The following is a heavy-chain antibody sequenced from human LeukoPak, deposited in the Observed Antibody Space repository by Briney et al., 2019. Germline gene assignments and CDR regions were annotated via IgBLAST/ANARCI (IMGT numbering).Heavy chain of an antibody. CDR2: IYYSGST. V-gene: IGHV4-31*03. J-gene: IGHJ5*02. CDR1: GGSISSGGYY. D-gene: IGHD3-3*01. Sequence: SETLSLTCTVSGGSISSGGYYWSWIRQHPGKGLEWIGYIYYSGSTYYNPSLKSRVTISADTSKNQFSLKLSSVTAADTAVYYCARSSGVATGFDPWGQGTLVTASS. CDR3: ARSSGVATGFDP.